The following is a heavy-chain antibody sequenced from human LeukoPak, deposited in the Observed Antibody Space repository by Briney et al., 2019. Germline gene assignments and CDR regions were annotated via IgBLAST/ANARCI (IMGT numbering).Heavy chain of an antibody. D-gene: IGHD2-2*01. V-gene: IGHV4-4*07. CDR2: IYTSGST. Sequence: SETLSLTCTVSGGSISSYYWSWIRQPAGKGLEWIGRIYTSGSTNYNPSLKSRVTMSVDTPKNQFSLKLSSVTAADTAVYYCARDLGPAAPPNWFDPWGQGTLVTVFS. CDR3: ARDLGPAAPPNWFDP. J-gene: IGHJ5*02. CDR1: GGSISSYY.